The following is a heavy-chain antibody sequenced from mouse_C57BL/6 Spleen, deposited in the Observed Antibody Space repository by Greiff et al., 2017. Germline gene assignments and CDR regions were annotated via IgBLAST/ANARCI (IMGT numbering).Heavy chain of an antibody. CDR2: INPSNGGT. Sequence: QVQLQQPGTELVKPGASVKLSCKASGYTFTSYWMHWVKQRPGQGLEWIGNINPSNGGTNYNEKFKSKATLTVDKSSSTAYMQLSSLTSEASAVYYCARCITTVVAPFDYWGQGTTLTVSS. CDR1: GYTFTSYW. V-gene: IGHV1-53*01. D-gene: IGHD1-1*01. CDR3: ARCITTVVAPFDY. J-gene: IGHJ2*01.